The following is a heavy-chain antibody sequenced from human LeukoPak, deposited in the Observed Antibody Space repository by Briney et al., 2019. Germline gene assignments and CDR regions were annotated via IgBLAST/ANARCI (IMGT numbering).Heavy chain of an antibody. Sequence: SETLSLTCAVYGGSFSGYYWSWIRQPPGKGLEWIGEINHSGSTNYNPSLKRRVTISVDTSKNQFSLKLSSVTAADTAVYYCARLIAVAGPLVYYYYGMDVWGQGTTVTVSS. CDR1: GGSFSGYY. J-gene: IGHJ6*02. V-gene: IGHV4-34*01. D-gene: IGHD6-19*01. CDR2: INHSGST. CDR3: ARLIAVAGPLVYYYYGMDV.